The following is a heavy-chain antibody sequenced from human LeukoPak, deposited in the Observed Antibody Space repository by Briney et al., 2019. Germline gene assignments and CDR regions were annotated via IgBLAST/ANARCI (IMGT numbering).Heavy chain of an antibody. V-gene: IGHV5-51*01. D-gene: IGHD2-2*01. CDR1: GYSFTSYW. Sequence: EESLKISCECSGYSFTSYWIGWVRQMPGKGLEWMGIIYPGDSDTRYSPSFQGQVTISVDKSNSTAYLQWGSLKASDTAIYYCAKIDRQYCSRSSCYALDYWGQGTQVTVSS. CDR3: AKIDRQYCSRSSCYALDY. CDR2: IYPGDSDT. J-gene: IGHJ4*02.